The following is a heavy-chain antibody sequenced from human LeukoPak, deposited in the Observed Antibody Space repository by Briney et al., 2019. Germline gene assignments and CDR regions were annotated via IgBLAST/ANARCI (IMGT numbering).Heavy chain of an antibody. CDR2: INPGDGST. Sequence: ASVKVSCKGSGYTFTTYHIHWVRQAPGQGLEWMGIINPGDGSTSYTQKFQGRVTATRDTSTSTVYMDLSSLRSEDTAVYYCARAAVHYYSVMDVWGQGTTVTVSS. V-gene: IGHV1-46*01. J-gene: IGHJ6*02. D-gene: IGHD6-25*01. CDR1: GYTFTTYH. CDR3: ARAAVHYYSVMDV.